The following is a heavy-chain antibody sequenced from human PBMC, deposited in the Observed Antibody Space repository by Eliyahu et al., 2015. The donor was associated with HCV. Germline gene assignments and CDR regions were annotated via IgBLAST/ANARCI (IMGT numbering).Heavy chain of an antibody. CDR2: XYSSGST. D-gene: IGHD6-19*01. Sequence: QVQLQESGPRLVKPSETLSLTCTVSGGXISSXYWSWIRQPPGKGLEWIAYXYSSGSTNYNPSLKSRVTISVDTSKNQFSLKLNSVTAADTAVYYCASGGGGIAVTGTGGWFDPWGQGTLVTVSS. V-gene: IGHV4-59*01. CDR1: GGXISSXY. J-gene: IGHJ5*02. CDR3: ASGGGGIAVTGTGGWFDP.